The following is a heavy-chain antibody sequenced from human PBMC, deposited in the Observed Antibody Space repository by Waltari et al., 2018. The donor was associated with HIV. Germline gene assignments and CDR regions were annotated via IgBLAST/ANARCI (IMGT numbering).Heavy chain of an antibody. D-gene: IGHD1-1*01. J-gene: IGHJ4*02. CDR1: GFTFDIVT. Sequence: DVQLVESGGGLVKPGQSLRLSCIASGFTFDIVTMTWVRQAPGGGLEWVASISKSGYYVYYSDSLKGRVTISRDNAKKSLLLQVNSLTADDTGLYFCVRDRTSETTGDFDSWGQGVPVFVSS. CDR2: ISKSGYYV. CDR3: VRDRTSETTGDFDS. V-gene: IGHV3-21*01.